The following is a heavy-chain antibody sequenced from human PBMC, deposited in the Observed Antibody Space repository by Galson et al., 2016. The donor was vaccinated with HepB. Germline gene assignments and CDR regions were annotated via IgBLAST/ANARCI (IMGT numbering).Heavy chain of an antibody. CDR1: GFTFSSYS. CDR2: ISSSSDYI. Sequence: SLRLSCAASGFTFSSYSMNWVRQAPGKGLEWVSSISSSSDYIFYAGSVKGRFTISRDNGKNLVFLQMNSLRAEDTAVYYCTTKTSGTYPFDYWGQGTLVAVSS. J-gene: IGHJ4*02. CDR3: TTKTSGTYPFDY. D-gene: IGHD1-26*01. V-gene: IGHV3-21*01.